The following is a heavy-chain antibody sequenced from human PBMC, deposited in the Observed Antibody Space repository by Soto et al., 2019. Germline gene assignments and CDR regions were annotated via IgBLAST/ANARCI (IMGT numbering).Heavy chain of an antibody. Sequence: EVQLVESGGGLIQPGGSLRLSCAVSGFTVSNNYMSWVRQAPGKGLEGVSVIYSGGYTAYGDSVKGRFTISRDNSKNTRNLQMKSRGPRGPGVYYRATAGGGGGYWGQGTLVTVSS. CDR3: ATAGGGGGY. D-gene: IGHD3-16*01. CDR2: IYSGGYT. V-gene: IGHV3-53*01. CDR1: GFTVSNNY. J-gene: IGHJ4*02.